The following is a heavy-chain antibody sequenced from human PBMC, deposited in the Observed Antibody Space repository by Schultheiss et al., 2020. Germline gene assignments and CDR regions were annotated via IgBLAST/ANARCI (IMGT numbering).Heavy chain of an antibody. CDR3: APMGSSAGGYQHP. Sequence: GSLRLSCAVYGGSFSGYYWSWIRQPPGKGLEWIGEINHSGSTNYNPSLKSRVTISVDTSKNQFSLKLSSVTAADTAVYYCAPMGSSAGGYQHPWGQGTLVTVSS. J-gene: IGHJ5*02. CDR2: INHSGST. D-gene: IGHD2-15*01. V-gene: IGHV4-34*01. CDR1: GGSFSGYY.